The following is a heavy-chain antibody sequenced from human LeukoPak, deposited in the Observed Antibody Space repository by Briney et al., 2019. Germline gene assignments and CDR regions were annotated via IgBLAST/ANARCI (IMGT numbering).Heavy chain of an antibody. J-gene: IGHJ6*03. D-gene: IGHD3-10*01. CDR2: INHSGST. V-gene: IGHV4-34*01. CDR1: GGSFSGYY. CDR3: ARGGRMVRGVIITNSYYYMDV. Sequence: SETLSLTCAVYGGSFSGYYWSWIRQPPGKGLEWIGEINHSGSTNYNPSLKSRVTISVDTSKNQFSLKLSSVTAADTAVYYCARGGRMVRGVIITNSYYYMDVWGKGTTVTVSS.